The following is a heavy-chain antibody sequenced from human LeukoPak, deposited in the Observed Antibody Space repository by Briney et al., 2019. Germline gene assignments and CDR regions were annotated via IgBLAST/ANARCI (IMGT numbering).Heavy chain of an antibody. CDR1: GYAFTSQD. CDR2: INPSGGST. J-gene: IGHJ4*02. D-gene: IGHD6-6*01. Sequence: ASVKVSCKASGYAFTSQDINWVRQATGQGLEWMGIINPSGGSTSYAQKFQGRVTMTRDMSTSTVYMELSSLRSEDTAVYYCARGDYSSSSVFDYWGRGTLVTVSS. V-gene: IGHV1-46*01. CDR3: ARGDYSSSSVFDY.